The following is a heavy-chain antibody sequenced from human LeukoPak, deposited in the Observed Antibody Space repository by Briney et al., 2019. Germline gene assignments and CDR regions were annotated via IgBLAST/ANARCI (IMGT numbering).Heavy chain of an antibody. D-gene: IGHD2-21*02. CDR1: GFAFSDYY. V-gene: IGHV3-11*01. CDR2: ISSSGSTT. Sequence: GGSLRLSCAASGFAFSDYYMSWIRQAPGKGLEWVSYISSSGSTTYYADSVKGRFTISRDNAKNSLYLQMNSLRAEDTAVYYCAREQLAYCGGDCYSGGYWGQGTLVTVSS. CDR3: AREQLAYCGGDCYSGGY. J-gene: IGHJ4*02.